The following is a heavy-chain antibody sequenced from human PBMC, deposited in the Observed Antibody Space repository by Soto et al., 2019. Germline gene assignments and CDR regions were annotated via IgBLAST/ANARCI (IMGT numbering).Heavy chain of an antibody. D-gene: IGHD3-10*01. J-gene: IGHJ6*02. CDR3: ARYAYYYGSGSSYYYGMDV. V-gene: IGHV4-59*01. CDR2: IYDSGST. CDR1: GGSFSTYY. Sequence: PSETLSLTCTVSGGSFSTYYWNWIRQPPGKGLEWIGYIYDSGSTNYNPSVKSRVTISVDTSKNQFSLKLSSVTAADTAVYYCARYAYYYGSGSSYYYGMDVWGQGTTVTVSS.